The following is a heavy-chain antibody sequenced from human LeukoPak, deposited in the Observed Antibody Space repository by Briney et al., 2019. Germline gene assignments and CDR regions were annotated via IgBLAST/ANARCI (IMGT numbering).Heavy chain of an antibody. CDR2: IIPIFGTA. V-gene: IGHV1-69*01. D-gene: IGHD2-2*01. Sequence: GGSLRLSCAASGFTFSSYAISWVRQAPGQGLEWMGGIIPIFGTANYAQKFQGRVTITADESTSTAYMELSSLRSEDTAVYYCVGANQLLNPQNAFDIWGQGTMVTVSS. CDR1: GFTFSSYA. J-gene: IGHJ3*02. CDR3: VGANQLLNPQNAFDI.